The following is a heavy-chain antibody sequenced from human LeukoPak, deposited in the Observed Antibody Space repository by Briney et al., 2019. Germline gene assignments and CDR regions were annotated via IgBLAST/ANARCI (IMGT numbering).Heavy chain of an antibody. Sequence: ASVKVSCKASGYTFTSYGISWVRQAPGQGLEWMGWISAYNGNTNYAQKLQGRVTMTTDTSTSTAYMELRSLRSDDTAVYYCARGSEYQLLSSFYFDYWGQGTLVTVFS. V-gene: IGHV1-18*04. D-gene: IGHD2-2*01. J-gene: IGHJ4*02. CDR1: GYTFTSYG. CDR2: ISAYNGNT. CDR3: ARGSEYQLLSSFYFDY.